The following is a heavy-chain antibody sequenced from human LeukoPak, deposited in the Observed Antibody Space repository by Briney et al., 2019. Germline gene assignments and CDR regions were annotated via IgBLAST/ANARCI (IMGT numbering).Heavy chain of an antibody. CDR3: VRDNPRCCGVVPANIDDY. Sequence: GGSLRLSCAASGFTFSRDSMNWVRQAPGKGLEWVSYINGGGSPIYYADSVRGRFTISRDNVKNSLYLQMNSLRAEDAAVYYCVRDNPRCCGVVPANIDDYWGQGTLVTVSS. V-gene: IGHV3-48*01. CDR2: INGGGSPI. CDR1: GFTFSRDS. D-gene: IGHD2-15*01. J-gene: IGHJ4*02.